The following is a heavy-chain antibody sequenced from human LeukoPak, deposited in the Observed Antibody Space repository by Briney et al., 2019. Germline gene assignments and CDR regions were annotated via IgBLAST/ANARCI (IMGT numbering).Heavy chain of an antibody. D-gene: IGHD3-22*01. Sequence: SETLSLTCTVSGGSISSSSYYWGWIRQPPGKGLEWIGSIYYSGSTYYNPSLKSRVTISVDTSKNQFSLKLSSVTAADTAVYYCARGFGGYYYAYYFDYWGQGTLVTVSS. V-gene: IGHV4-39*07. CDR3: ARGFGGYYYAYYFDY. J-gene: IGHJ4*02. CDR1: GGSISSSSYY. CDR2: IYYSGST.